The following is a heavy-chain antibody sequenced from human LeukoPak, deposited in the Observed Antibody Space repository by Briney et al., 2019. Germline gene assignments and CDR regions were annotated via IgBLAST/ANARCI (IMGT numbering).Heavy chain of an antibody. CDR1: GYTFTNHY. Sequence: ASVKVSCKASGYTFTNHYMHWVRQAPGQGLEWMGIINPSGGSTSSAQKFQGRVTMTRDTSISTAYMELSRLRSDDTAVFYCARSPHILTGENFDFWGQGTLVTVSS. V-gene: IGHV1-46*01. D-gene: IGHD3-9*01. J-gene: IGHJ4*02. CDR2: INPSGGST. CDR3: ARSPHILTGENFDF.